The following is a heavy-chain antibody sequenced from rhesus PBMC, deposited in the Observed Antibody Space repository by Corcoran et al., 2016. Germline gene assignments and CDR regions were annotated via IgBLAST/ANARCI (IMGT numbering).Heavy chain of an antibody. CDR1: GGSISDSYY. CDR2: IYGSSGNT. CDR3: GRVKGGAY. Sequence: QVQLQESGPGLVKPSETLSLTCAVSGGSISDSYYWNWIRQSPGKGHEWIGNIYGSSGNTYYNPSLKRRVTISNNPSKNHFSLNLASVTAADTAVYYCGRVKGGAYWGQGVLVTVSS. D-gene: IGHD3-34*01. J-gene: IGHJ4*01. V-gene: IGHV4S9*01.